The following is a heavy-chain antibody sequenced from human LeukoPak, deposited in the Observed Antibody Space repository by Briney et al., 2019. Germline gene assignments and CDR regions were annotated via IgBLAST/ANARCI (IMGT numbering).Heavy chain of an antibody. D-gene: IGHD6-19*01. J-gene: IGHJ4*02. V-gene: IGHV4-39*01. CDR2: IYYRGST. CDR3: ARLSDSGWYGSFDY. CDR1: GDSISSSNFY. Sequence: SETLSLTCTVSGDSISSSNFYWGWIRQPPGKGLEWIGAIYYRGSTYYNPSLKSRVTISVDTSENQFSLKLSSVTAADTAVYYCARLSDSGWYGSFDYWGQGTLVTVSS.